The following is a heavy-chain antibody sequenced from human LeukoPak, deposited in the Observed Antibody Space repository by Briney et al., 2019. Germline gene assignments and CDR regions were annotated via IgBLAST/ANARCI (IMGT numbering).Heavy chain of an antibody. CDR3: ARRRSRYYDSSGYPFDS. CDR2: IYHSGSA. Sequence: SETLSLTCTVSGGSISSYYWSWIRQPPGKGLEWIGYIYHSGSAYYNPSLKSRVTISVDTSKNQFSLKLSSVTATDTAVYYCARRRSRYYDSSGYPFDSWGQGILVTVSS. D-gene: IGHD3-22*01. J-gene: IGHJ4*02. CDR1: GGSISSYY. V-gene: IGHV4-59*08.